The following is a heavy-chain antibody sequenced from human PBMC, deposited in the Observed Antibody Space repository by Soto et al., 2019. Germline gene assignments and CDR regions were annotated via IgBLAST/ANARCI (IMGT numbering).Heavy chain of an antibody. CDR2: INPNSGGT. V-gene: IGHV1-2*02. J-gene: IGHJ3*01. CDR3: AKNLLVTVPDGFDV. Sequence: ASVKVSARLLDTPSANIMYTGCDRPPGQGLEWMGWINPNSGGTNIAQKFQGRVTMTRDTSISTAYMDLSRLISDDTAVYYCAKNLLVTVPDGFDVWGQGTMVTVSS. CDR1: DTPSANI. D-gene: IGHD2-8*02.